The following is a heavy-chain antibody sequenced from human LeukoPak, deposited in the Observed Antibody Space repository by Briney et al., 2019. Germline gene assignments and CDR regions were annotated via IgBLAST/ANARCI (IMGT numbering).Heavy chain of an antibody. D-gene: IGHD6-19*01. CDR1: GFTFSTYS. J-gene: IGHJ4*02. Sequence: GGSLRLSCAASGFTFSTYSMSWVRQAPGKGLEWVSSISSSSGYIYYTDSVKGRFTISRDNAKNSLYLQMNSLRAEDTAVYYCARWAVAGTNYFDYWGQGTLVTVAS. CDR3: ARWAVAGTNYFDY. CDR2: ISSSSGYI. V-gene: IGHV3-21*01.